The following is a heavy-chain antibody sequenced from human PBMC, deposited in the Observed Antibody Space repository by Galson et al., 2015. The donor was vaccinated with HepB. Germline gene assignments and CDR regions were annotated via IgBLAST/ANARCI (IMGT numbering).Heavy chain of an antibody. CDR2: ISSSSSYI. D-gene: IGHD1-1*01. J-gene: IGHJ4*02. V-gene: IGHV3-21*01. CDR3: ARDMAAGNPLDYFDY. Sequence: LRLSCAASGFTFSSYSMNWVRQAPGKGLEWVSSISSSSSYIYYADSVKGRFTISRDNAKNSLYLQMNSLRAEDTAVYYCARDMAAGNPLDYFDYWGQGTLVTVSS. CDR1: GFTFSSYS.